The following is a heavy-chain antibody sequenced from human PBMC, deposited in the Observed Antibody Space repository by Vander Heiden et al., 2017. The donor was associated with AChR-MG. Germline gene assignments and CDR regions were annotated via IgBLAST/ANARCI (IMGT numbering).Heavy chain of an antibody. V-gene: IGHV3-33*01. CDR3: ARDLAGTTPYYYYGMDV. CDR1: GFTFSSYG. Sequence: QVQLVESGGGVVQPGRSLRLSCAASGFTFSSYGMDWVRQAPGKGLEWVAVIWYDGSNKYYADSVKGRFTISRDNSKNTLYLQMNSLRAEDTAVYYCARDLAGTTPYYYYGMDVWGQGTTVTVSS. J-gene: IGHJ6*02. D-gene: IGHD1-7*01. CDR2: IWYDGSNK.